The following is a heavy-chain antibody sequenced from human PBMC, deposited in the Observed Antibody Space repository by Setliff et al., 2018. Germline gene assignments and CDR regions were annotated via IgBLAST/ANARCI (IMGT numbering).Heavy chain of an antibody. D-gene: IGHD2-2*01. CDR1: GCSISSDNDL. Sequence: SETLSLTCTVSGCSISSDNDLWSWLRQSPGKGLEWIAYIDYRGRAYYTPSLKSRVSISVDTSKNQFSLRLSSVTAADTAVYYCARAVVNPISSDAFDIWGQGTMVTVS. CDR2: IDYRGRA. CDR3: ARAVVNPISSDAFDI. J-gene: IGHJ3*02. V-gene: IGHV4-30-4*08.